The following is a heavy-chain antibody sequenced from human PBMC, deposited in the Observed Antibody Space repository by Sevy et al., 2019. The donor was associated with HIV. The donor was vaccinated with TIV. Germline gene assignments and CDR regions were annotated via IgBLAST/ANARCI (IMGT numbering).Heavy chain of an antibody. J-gene: IGHJ3*02. CDR1: GFIFSIYG. CDR3: ASLPNNYYDISGSSGDDAFDI. Sequence: GGSLRLSCAAYGFIFSIYGMHWVRQAPGKGLEWVAVIWHDRSNKHYADSVKGRFTISRDNAKNTLYLQMNSLRVEDTAVYYCASLPNNYYDISGSSGDDAFDIWGQGTRVTVSS. V-gene: IGHV3-33*01. D-gene: IGHD3-22*01. CDR2: IWHDRSNK.